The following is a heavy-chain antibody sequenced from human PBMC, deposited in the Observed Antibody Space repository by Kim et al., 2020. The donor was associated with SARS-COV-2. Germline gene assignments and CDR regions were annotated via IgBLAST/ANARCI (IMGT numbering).Heavy chain of an antibody. Sequence: GGSLRLSCAASGFTFSSYGMHWVRQAPGKGLEWVAVISYDGSNKYYADSVKGRFTISRDNSKNTLYLQMNSLRAEDTAVYYCAKDLLVVVAANSYYYYGMDVWGQGTTVTVSS. J-gene: IGHJ6*02. CDR1: GFTFSSYG. CDR3: AKDLLVVVAANSYYYYGMDV. D-gene: IGHD2-15*01. CDR2: ISYDGSNK. V-gene: IGHV3-30*18.